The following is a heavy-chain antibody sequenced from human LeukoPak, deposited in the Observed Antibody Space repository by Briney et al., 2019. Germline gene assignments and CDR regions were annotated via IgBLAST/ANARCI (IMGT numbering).Heavy chain of an antibody. D-gene: IGHD1-1*01. CDR1: GFAFDDYA. Sequence: GGSLRLSCAASGFAFDDYATHWVRQAPGKGLEWVSGISCNSGRIDYADSVKGRFTISRDNAKNSLCLQMNSLRAEDTALYYCVTSWIRQQRDSWGQGTLVAVSS. CDR3: VTSWIRQQRDS. V-gene: IGHV3-9*01. CDR2: ISCNSGRI. J-gene: IGHJ4*02.